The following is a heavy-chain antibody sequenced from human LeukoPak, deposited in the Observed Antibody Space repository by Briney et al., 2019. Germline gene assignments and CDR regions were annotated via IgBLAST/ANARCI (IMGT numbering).Heavy chain of an antibody. Sequence: SETLSLTCTVSGGSISSSSYYWGWIRQPPGKGLEWIGSIYYSGSTYYNPSLKSRVTISVDTSKNQFSLKLSSVTAADTAVYYCARDLGGVDCYDSSGYYHGNDAFDIWGQGTMVTVSS. CDR2: IYYSGST. CDR1: GGSISSSSYY. J-gene: IGHJ3*02. CDR3: ARDLGGVDCYDSSGYYHGNDAFDI. V-gene: IGHV4-39*07. D-gene: IGHD3-22*01.